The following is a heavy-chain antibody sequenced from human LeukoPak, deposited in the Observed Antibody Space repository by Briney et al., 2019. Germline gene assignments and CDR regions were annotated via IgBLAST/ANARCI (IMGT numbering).Heavy chain of an antibody. CDR2: IWYDGSNK. Sequence: PGGSLRPSCAASGFTFSNYGMHWVRQAPGKGLEWVAVIWYDGSNKYYADSVKGRFTISRDNSKNTLYLQMNSLRGEDTAVYHCAVLYYYDSSGFYSNGVFDIWGQGTMVTVSA. CDR3: AVLYYYDSSGFYSNGVFDI. J-gene: IGHJ3*02. D-gene: IGHD3-22*01. CDR1: GFTFSNYG. V-gene: IGHV3-33*03.